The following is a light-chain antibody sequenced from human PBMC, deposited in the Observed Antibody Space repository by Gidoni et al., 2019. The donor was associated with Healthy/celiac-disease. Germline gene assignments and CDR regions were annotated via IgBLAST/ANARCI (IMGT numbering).Light chain of an antibody. Sequence: DILFTQSPATLSLSPGERATLSCRASQSVSSYLAWYQQKPGQAPRLLIYDASNRATGIPARFSGSGSGTDFTLTISSLEPEDFAVYYCQQRSNWPRTFGGGTKVEIK. J-gene: IGKJ4*01. CDR2: DAS. V-gene: IGKV3-11*01. CDR1: QSVSSY. CDR3: QQRSNWPRT.